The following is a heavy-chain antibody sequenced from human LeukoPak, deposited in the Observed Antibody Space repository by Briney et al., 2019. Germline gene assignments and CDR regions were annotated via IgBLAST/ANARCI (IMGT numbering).Heavy chain of an antibody. CDR3: ARVNRPPYYFDY. CDR2: IYHSGSA. D-gene: IGHD1-14*01. CDR1: GGSISSGPYS. V-gene: IGHV4-30-4*07. Sequence: SETLSLTCTVSGGSISSGPYSWAWIRQPLGKGLEWIGYIYHSGSASYNPSLMSRLTISVDTSKNQFSLKLSSVTAADTAVYYCARVNRPPYYFDYWGQGTLVTVSS. J-gene: IGHJ4*02.